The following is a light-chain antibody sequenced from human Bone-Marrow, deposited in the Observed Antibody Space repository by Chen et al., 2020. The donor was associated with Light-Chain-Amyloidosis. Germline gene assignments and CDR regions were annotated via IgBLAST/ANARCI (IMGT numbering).Light chain of an antibody. J-gene: IGKJ4*01. CDR1: QSLSGN. Sequence: EIVMTQSPATLSVSPGETAVLSCRASQSLSGNLAWYQQKPGQAPRLLIFRASSRATGIPARFSGTGSETEFTITISSLQSEDFAVYYCQQYNNWPPLTFGGGTTVEIK. CDR3: QQYNNWPPLT. CDR2: RAS. V-gene: IGKV3-15*01.